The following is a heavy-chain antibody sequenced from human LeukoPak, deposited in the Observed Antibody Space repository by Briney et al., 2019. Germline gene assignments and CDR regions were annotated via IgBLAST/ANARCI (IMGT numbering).Heavy chain of an antibody. CDR1: GYTFTSYY. CDR2: INPRGDYT. CDR3: ARSGYLVVTAYDAFDI. V-gene: IGHV1-46*01. J-gene: IGHJ3*02. D-gene: IGHD2-21*02. Sequence: VASVKVSCKPFGYTFTSYYIHWVRQAPGQGLEWMGIINPRGDYTTYAQNFQGRVTMTRDTSTSTIYMELSSLRSEGTAVYYCARSGYLVVTAYDAFDIWGQGTMVTVSS.